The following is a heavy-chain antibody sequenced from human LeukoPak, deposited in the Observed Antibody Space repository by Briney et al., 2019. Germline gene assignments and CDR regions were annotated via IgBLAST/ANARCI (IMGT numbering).Heavy chain of an antibody. D-gene: IGHD2-2*01. V-gene: IGHV4-34*01. J-gene: IGHJ4*02. CDR2: INHSGST. CDR3: ATSYAGHDY. CDR1: GGSFSGYY. Sequence: PSETLSLTCAVYGGSFSGYYWSWIRQPPGKGLEWIGEINHSGSTNYNPSLKSRVTIPVDTSKNQFSLKLSSVTAADTAVYYCATSYAGHDYWGQGTLVTVSS.